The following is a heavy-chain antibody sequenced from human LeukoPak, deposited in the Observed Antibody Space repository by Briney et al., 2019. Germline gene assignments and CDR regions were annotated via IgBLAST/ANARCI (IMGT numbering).Heavy chain of an antibody. D-gene: IGHD5-24*01. CDR1: GFTFSSYA. CDR2: ISSNGGST. CDR3: ARSFSVEMATWGLRAFDI. J-gene: IGHJ3*02. Sequence: GGSLRLSCAASGFTFSSYAMHWVRQAPGKGLEYVSAISSNGGSTYYANSVKGRFTISRDNSKNTLYLQMGSLRAEDTAVYYCARSFSVEMATWGLRAFDIWGQGTMVTVSS. V-gene: IGHV3-64*01.